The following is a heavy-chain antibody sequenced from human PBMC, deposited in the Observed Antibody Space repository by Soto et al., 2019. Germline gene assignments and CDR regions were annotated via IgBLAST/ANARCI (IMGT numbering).Heavy chain of an antibody. CDR2: ISYDGSNK. CDR1: GFTFSSYG. Sequence: GGSLRLSCAASGFTFSSYGMHWVRQAPGKGLEWVAVISYDGSNKYYADSVKGRFTISRDNSKNTLYLQMNSLRAEDTAVYYCAKARGIADSLLGMDVWGQGTTVTVSS. D-gene: IGHD1-26*01. V-gene: IGHV3-30*18. J-gene: IGHJ6*02. CDR3: AKARGIADSLLGMDV.